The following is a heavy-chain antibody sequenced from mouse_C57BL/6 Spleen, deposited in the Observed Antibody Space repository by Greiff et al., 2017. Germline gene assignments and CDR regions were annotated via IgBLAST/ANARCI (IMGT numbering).Heavy chain of an antibody. CDR2: IYPGDGDT. Sequence: QVQLQQSGAELVKPGASVKISCKASGYAFSSYWMNWVKQRPGKGLEWIGQIYPGDGDTNYNGKFKGKATLTADKSSSTAYMQLSSLTSEDSAVYFCARDKIPYWYFDVWGTGTTVTVSS. CDR1: GYAFSSYW. CDR3: ARDKIPYWYFDV. J-gene: IGHJ1*03. V-gene: IGHV1-80*01.